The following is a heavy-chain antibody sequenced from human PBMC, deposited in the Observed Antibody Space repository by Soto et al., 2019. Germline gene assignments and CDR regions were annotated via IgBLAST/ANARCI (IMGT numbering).Heavy chain of an antibody. J-gene: IGHJ4*02. CDR1: GFTFSSYA. CDR2: ISGSGGST. Sequence: PGGSLRLSCAASGFTFSSYAMSWVRQAPGKGLEWVSAISGSGGSTYYADSVKGRFTISRDNSKNTLYLQMNSLRAEDTAVYYCAKCLWKAAALQYYFDYWGQGTLVTVS. CDR3: AKCLWKAAALQYYFDY. D-gene: IGHD6-13*01. V-gene: IGHV3-23*01.